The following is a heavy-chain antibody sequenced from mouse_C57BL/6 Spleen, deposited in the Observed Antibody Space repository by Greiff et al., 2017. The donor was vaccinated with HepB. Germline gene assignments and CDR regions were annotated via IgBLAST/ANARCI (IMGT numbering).Heavy chain of an antibody. CDR2: IDPSDSET. Sequence: QVQLQQPGAELVRPGSSVKLSCKASGYTFTSYWMHWVKQRPIQGLEWIGNIDPSDSETHYNQKFKDKATLTVDKSSSTAYMQLSSLTSEDSAVYYCARSYYCGSRGYFDVWGTGTTVTVSS. CDR3: ARSYYCGSRGYFDV. V-gene: IGHV1-52*01. CDR1: GYTFTSYW. J-gene: IGHJ1*03. D-gene: IGHD1-1*01.